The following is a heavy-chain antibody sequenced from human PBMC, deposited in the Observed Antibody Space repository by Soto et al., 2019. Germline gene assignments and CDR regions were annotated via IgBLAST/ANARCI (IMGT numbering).Heavy chain of an antibody. CDR1: GGSISLYY. CDR2: IYYSGST. D-gene: IGHD5-12*01. V-gene: IGHV4-59*12. Sequence: SSETLSLTCTVSGGSISLYYWSWIRQPPGKGLEWIGYIYYSGSTNYNPSLKSRVTISVDTSKNQFSLKLSSVTAADTAGYYCARGEYGGRAVWGQGTTVTV. CDR3: ARGEYGGRAV. J-gene: IGHJ6*02.